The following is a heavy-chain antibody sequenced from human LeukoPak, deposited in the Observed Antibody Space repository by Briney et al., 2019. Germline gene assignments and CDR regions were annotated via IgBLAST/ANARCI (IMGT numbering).Heavy chain of an antibody. CDR1: GFTFSSYS. CDR3: ARATMVRGVIMYAFDI. V-gene: IGHV3-21*01. Sequence: GGSLRLSCAASGFTFSSYSMNWVRQAPGKGLEWVSSISSSSSYIYYADSVKGRFTISRDNAKNSLHLQMNSLRAEDTAVYYCARATMVRGVIMYAFDIWGQGTMVTVSS. J-gene: IGHJ3*02. CDR2: ISSSSSYI. D-gene: IGHD3-10*01.